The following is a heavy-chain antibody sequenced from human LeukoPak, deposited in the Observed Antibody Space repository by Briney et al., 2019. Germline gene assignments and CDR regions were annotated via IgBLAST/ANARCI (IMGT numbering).Heavy chain of an antibody. V-gene: IGHV3-66*01. CDR3: ARGPQNGASYYLD. D-gene: IGHD1-26*01. J-gene: IGHJ4*02. Sequence: GGSLRLSCAASGFTVSSNYMSWVRQAPGKGLEWVSVIYSGGSTYYADSVKGRFTISRDNAKNTLYLQINSLRAEDTAVYYCARGPQNGASYYLDWGQGTLVTVSS. CDR2: IYSGGST. CDR1: GFTVSSNY.